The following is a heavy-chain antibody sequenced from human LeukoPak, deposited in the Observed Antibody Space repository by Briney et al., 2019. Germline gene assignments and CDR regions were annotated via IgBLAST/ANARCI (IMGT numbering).Heavy chain of an antibody. CDR2: ISSSSSPI. Sequence: GGSLRLSCAASGFTFSSYNMNWGRQAPGKGLEWVSYISSSSSPIFYADSVKGRFTISRDNAKNSLYLQMNSLRDEDTAVYYCARGGTYCPDYWGQGTLVTVSS. D-gene: IGHD1-26*01. CDR1: GFTFSSYN. J-gene: IGHJ4*02. V-gene: IGHV3-48*02. CDR3: ARGGTYCPDY.